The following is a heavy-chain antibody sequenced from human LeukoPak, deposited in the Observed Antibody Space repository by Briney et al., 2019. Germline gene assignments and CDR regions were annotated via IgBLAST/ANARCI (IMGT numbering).Heavy chain of an antibody. CDR1: GGSFSGYY. Sequence: SETLSLTCAVYGGSFSGYYWSWIRQLPGKGLEWIGEINHSGSTNYNPSLKSRVTISVDTSKNQFSLKLSSVTVADTAVYYCARVGSGYSHRYWGQGTLVTVSS. CDR2: INHSGST. J-gene: IGHJ4*02. D-gene: IGHD3-22*01. V-gene: IGHV4-34*01. CDR3: ARVGSGYSHRY.